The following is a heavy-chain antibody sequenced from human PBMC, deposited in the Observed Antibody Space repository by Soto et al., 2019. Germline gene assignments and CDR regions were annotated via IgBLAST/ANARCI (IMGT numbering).Heavy chain of an antibody. J-gene: IGHJ4*02. Sequence: SETLSLTCTVSGGSVSSGNYYWSWIRQPPGKGLEWLGYFYYTGSTNYNPSLKSRVTISIDASKNQFSLRLSSVTAADTAVYYCARSMYYSDASNYSPIDYSGQATLVTGSS. CDR3: ARSMYYSDASNYSPIDY. V-gene: IGHV4-61*01. D-gene: IGHD3-22*01. CDR2: FYYTGST. CDR1: GGSVSSGNYY.